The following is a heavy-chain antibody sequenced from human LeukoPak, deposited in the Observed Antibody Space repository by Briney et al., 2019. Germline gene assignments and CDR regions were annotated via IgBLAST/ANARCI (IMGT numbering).Heavy chain of an antibody. V-gene: IGHV5-51*01. CDR1: GYSFTNYW. Sequence: GESLKISCKGSGYSFTNYWIGWVRQMPGKGLEWVGIIYPDDSDTRYSPSFQGQVTISADKSISTAYLQWSSLKASDTAMYYCARPPTLAKRDAFDIWGQGTMVTVSS. D-gene: IGHD2/OR15-2a*01. CDR2: IYPDDSDT. CDR3: ARPPTLAKRDAFDI. J-gene: IGHJ3*02.